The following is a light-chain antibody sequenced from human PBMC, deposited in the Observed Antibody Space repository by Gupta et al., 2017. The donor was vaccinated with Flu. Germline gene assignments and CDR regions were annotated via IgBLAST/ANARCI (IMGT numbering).Light chain of an antibody. CDR2: STN. J-gene: IGLJ2*01. V-gene: IGLV7-43*01. CDR3: LLYLGTAQRV. Sequence: TVVTPEPSLTVSPGGTVTLTCASITGAVTSDLSPTWIQQKPGQPPRTLMYSTNNRHSWTPARCSGSLLGGKAALTLTDAQPDDEAEEFCLLYLGTAQRVFGGGSKLTVL. CDR1: TGAVTSDLS.